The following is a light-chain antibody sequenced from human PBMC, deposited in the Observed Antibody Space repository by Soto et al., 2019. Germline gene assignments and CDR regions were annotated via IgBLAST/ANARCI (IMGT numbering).Light chain of an antibody. CDR2: EVS. CDR1: SSDVGGYNY. V-gene: IGLV2-8*01. Sequence: QSALTQPPSASGSPGQSVTISCTGTSSDVGGYNYVSWYQQHPGKAPKLMIYEVSKRPSGVPDRFSGSKSGNTASLTVSGLQAEDEADYYCSSYAGRNNWVFGGATKLTVL. CDR3: SSYAGRNNWV. J-gene: IGLJ3*02.